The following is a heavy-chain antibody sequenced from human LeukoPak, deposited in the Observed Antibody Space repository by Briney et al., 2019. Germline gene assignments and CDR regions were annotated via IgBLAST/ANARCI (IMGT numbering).Heavy chain of an antibody. Sequence: SETLSLTCTVSGGSISSYYWSWIRQPPGKGLEWLGYIYYSGSTNYNPSLKSRVTISVDTSKNQFSLKLSSVTAADTAVYYCASLDSSGYYDFQRWGQGTLVTVSS. CDR2: IYYSGST. CDR3: ASLDSSGYYDFQR. D-gene: IGHD3-22*01. V-gene: IGHV4-59*01. J-gene: IGHJ1*01. CDR1: GGSISSYY.